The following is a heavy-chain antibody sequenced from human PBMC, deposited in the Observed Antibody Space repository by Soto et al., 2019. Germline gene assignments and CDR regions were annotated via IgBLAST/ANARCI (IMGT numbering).Heavy chain of an antibody. CDR3: ARGGGVTTTGDDY. CDR1: GGSINTATHS. D-gene: IGHD4-4*01. Sequence: QLQLQESGSGLVKPSQTLSLTCAVSGGSINTATHSWSWIRQPPGKGLEWIGYIYHSGSTYYNPSVKRRVTRSIDKSNNQCSLRLSSVTAADTAVYYCARGGGVTTTGDDYWGQGILVTVSS. CDR2: IYHSGST. V-gene: IGHV4-30-2*01. J-gene: IGHJ4*02.